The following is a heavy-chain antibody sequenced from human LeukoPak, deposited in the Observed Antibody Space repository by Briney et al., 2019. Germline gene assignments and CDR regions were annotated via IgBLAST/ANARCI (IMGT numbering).Heavy chain of an antibody. CDR1: GFTFGDYA. Sequence: GGSLRLSCTASGFTFGDYAMSWVRQAPGKGLEWVSAISGSGGSTYYADSVKGRFTISRDNSKNTLYLQMNSLRAEDTAVYYCAKVIWAGGSPDAFDIWGQGTMVTVSS. J-gene: IGHJ3*02. CDR2: ISGSGGST. D-gene: IGHD3-16*01. CDR3: AKVIWAGGSPDAFDI. V-gene: IGHV3-23*01.